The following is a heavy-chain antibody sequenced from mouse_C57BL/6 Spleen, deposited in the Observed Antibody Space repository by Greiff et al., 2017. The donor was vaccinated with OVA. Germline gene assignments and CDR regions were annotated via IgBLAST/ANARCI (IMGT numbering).Heavy chain of an antibody. V-gene: IGHV1-26*01. CDR1: GYTFTDYY. Sequence: VQLKQSGPELVKPGASVKISCKASGYTFTDYYMNWVKQSHGKSLEWIGDINPNNGGTSYNQKFKGKATLTVDKSSSTAYMELRSLTSEDSAVYYCARGTTVVPYYAMDYWGQGTSVTVSS. J-gene: IGHJ4*01. CDR2: INPNNGGT. CDR3: ARGTTVVPYYAMDY. D-gene: IGHD1-1*01.